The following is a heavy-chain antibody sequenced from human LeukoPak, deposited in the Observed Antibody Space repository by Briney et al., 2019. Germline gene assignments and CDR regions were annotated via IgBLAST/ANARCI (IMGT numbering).Heavy chain of an antibody. CDR3: ARGQAGTSWFDP. CDR2: INSDGSST. Sequence: GGSLRLSCAASGFTFSSYRMYWVRQAPGKGLVWVSRINSDGSSTTYADSVKGRFTISRDSAKNTLYLQMNSLRDEDTAVYFCARGQAGTSWFDPWGQGTLVTVSS. D-gene: IGHD1-14*01. J-gene: IGHJ5*02. CDR1: GFTFSSYR. V-gene: IGHV3-74*01.